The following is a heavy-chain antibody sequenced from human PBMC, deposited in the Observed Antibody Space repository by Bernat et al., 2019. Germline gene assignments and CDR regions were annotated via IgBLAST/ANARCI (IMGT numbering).Heavy chain of an antibody. Sequence: QVQLVESGGGVVQPGRSLRLSCAASGFTFSSYGMHWVRQAPGKGLEWVAVIWYDGSNKYYADSGKGRFTISRDNSKNTLYLQMNSLRAEDTAVYYCAREGVPSYYYYYYMDVWGKGTTVTVSS. CDR1: GFTFSSYG. V-gene: IGHV3-33*01. CDR2: IWYDGSNK. J-gene: IGHJ6*03. CDR3: AREGVPSYYYYYYMDV. D-gene: IGHD3-10*01.